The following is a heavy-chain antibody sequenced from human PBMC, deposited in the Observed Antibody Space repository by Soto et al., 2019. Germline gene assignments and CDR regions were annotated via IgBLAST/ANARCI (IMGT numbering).Heavy chain of an antibody. CDR2: INSDGSVS. V-gene: IGHV3-74*02. D-gene: IGHD2-15*01. Sequence: EVQLVESGGGLVQPGGSLRLSCAASGFTFSNYWMYWVRQAPGKGLEWVSRINSDGSVSSYADSVKGRLTISRDNVKNTRYRQMDRLRAEDTAVYYCARGDCVGGTCYSLAGSFYYYMDVWGKGTTVTVFS. J-gene: IGHJ6*03. CDR3: ARGDCVGGTCYSLAGSFYYYMDV. CDR1: GFTFSNYW.